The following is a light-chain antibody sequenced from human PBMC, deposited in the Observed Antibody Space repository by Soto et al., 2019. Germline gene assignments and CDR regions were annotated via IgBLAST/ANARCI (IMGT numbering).Light chain of an antibody. Sequence: DIQMTQSPSTLSASIGDRVTITCRASQTVYTWLAWYQQKPGTAPKLLIYEASTLHSAVPSRFSGSGSGTEFTLVISLLQPDYLATYYCQQYRSYSPYTVGQGTKVDSK. CDR2: EAS. CDR3: QQYRSYSPYT. V-gene: IGKV1-5*03. J-gene: IGKJ2*01. CDR1: QTVYTW.